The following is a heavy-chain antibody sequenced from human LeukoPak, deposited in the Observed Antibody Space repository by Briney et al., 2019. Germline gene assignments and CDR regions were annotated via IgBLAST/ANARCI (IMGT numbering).Heavy chain of an antibody. J-gene: IGHJ4*02. Sequence: SETLSLTCTVSGDSINSGDSYWSWIRQPAGKGLEWIGRLYTSGSTYYNPSLKSRVTISVDMSKNQFSLKLSSVTATDTAVYYCTRDPGRGHPPDYWGKGTLVTVSS. CDR2: LYTSGST. V-gene: IGHV4-61*02. CDR3: TRDPGRGHPPDY. D-gene: IGHD2-15*01. CDR1: GDSINSGDSY.